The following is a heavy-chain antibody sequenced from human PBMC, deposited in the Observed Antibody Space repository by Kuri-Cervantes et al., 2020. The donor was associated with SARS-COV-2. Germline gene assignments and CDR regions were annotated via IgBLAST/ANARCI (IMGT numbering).Heavy chain of an antibody. J-gene: IGHJ5*02. CDR2: IYFSGST. D-gene: IGHD3-22*01. V-gene: IGHV4-30-4*02. CDR1: GGSIGSGDYY. CDR3: ARDLLLYYDSSGYHNWFDP. Sequence: SETLSLTCTVSGGSIGSGDYYWSWIRQPPGKGLEWIGYIYFSGSTYYNPSLKGRVTISLDTSKKQFSLKLSSVTAADTAVYYCARDLLLYYDSSGYHNWFDPWGQGTLVTVSS.